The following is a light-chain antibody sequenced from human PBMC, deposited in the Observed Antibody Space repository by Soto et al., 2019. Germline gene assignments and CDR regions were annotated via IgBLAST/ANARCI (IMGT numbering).Light chain of an antibody. CDR2: RTN. J-gene: IGLJ2*01. Sequence: QSALTQPPSVSGAPGERVTISCTGSSSDIGAGYRVRWYQQVPGTAPKLLIYRTNQRPSGVPDRFSASKSGTSASLAISGLQSEDEADYYCEAWDDSLIGVLFGGGTKVTVL. CDR1: SSDIGAGYR. V-gene: IGLV1-40*01. CDR3: EAWDDSLIGVL.